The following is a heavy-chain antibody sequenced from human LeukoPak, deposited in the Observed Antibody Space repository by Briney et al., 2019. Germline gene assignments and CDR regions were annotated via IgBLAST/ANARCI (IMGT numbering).Heavy chain of an antibody. CDR1: GYTFTGYY. CDR2: IIPILGIA. D-gene: IGHD2-15*01. CDR3: ARDTRE. V-gene: IGHV1-69*04. J-gene: IGHJ4*02. Sequence: GASVKVSCKASGYTFTGYYMHWVRQAPGQGLEWMGRIIPILGIANYAQKFQGRVTITADKSTSTAYMELSSLRSEDTAVYYCARDTREWGQGTLVTVSS.